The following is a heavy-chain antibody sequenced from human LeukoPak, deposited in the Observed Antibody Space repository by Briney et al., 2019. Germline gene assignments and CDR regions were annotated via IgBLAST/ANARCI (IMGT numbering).Heavy chain of an antibody. D-gene: IGHD1/OR15-1a*01. CDR1: GFTFSSYS. CDR3: ARDNWSKYYFDY. Sequence: GGSLRLSCAASGFTFSSYSMNWVRQAPGTGLEWVSSISSSSSYIYYADSVKGRFTISRDNAKNSLYLQMNSLRAEDTAVYYCARDNWSKYYFDYWGQGTLVTVSS. CDR2: ISSSSSYI. V-gene: IGHV3-21*01. J-gene: IGHJ4*02.